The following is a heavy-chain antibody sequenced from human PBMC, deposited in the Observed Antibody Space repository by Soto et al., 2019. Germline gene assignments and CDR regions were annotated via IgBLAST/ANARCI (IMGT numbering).Heavy chain of an antibody. CDR2: IYSSGTT. Sequence: QVQLQESGPGLVKPSQTLSLTRTVSGDFISSGGYYWSWIRQLPGKGLEWIGYIYSSGTTYYNPSLKSRITISVDTSKNQFSLNLSSVTAADTAVYYCARTDSSGYYFVYWGQGTLVTVFS. V-gene: IGHV4-31*03. CDR1: GDFISSGGYY. CDR3: ARTDSSGYYFVY. J-gene: IGHJ4*02. D-gene: IGHD3-22*01.